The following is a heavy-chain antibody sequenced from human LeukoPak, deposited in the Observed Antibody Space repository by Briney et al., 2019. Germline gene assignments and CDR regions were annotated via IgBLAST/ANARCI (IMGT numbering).Heavy chain of an antibody. V-gene: IGHV3-23*01. Sequence: GGSLRLSCPASGFTFNKYAMSWVRQAPGMGREWVSTISGSGVTTYYPDSVRGRFTISRDNSKTTLYLQLDSLRPEDMAIYYCAKSPGQIQLDYFDYWGQGTLVTVSS. CDR3: AKSPGQIQLDYFDY. J-gene: IGHJ4*02. D-gene: IGHD1-1*01. CDR2: ISGSGVTT. CDR1: GFTFNKYA.